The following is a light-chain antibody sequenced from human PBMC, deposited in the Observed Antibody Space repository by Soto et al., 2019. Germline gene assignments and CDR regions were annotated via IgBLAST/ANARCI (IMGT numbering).Light chain of an antibody. CDR1: KNDIGVYDS. J-gene: IGLJ1*01. Sequence: QSVLTQPPSASGSPGQSVTISCTGIKNDIGVYDSVSWYQHHPGKAPRLIIYEVVQRPSGVPDRFSGSKSGNTASLTVSGLQAADEADYFCKSYAGSNTYVFGSGTKVTVL. CDR3: KSYAGSNTYV. V-gene: IGLV2-8*01. CDR2: EVV.